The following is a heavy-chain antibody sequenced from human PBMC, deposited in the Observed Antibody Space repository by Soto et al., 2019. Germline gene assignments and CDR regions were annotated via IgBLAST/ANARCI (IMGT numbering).Heavy chain of an antibody. CDR1: GFTFSSYS. D-gene: IGHD2-15*01. CDR3: ARDLLVVAATPDAFDI. V-gene: IGHV3-48*01. Sequence: GGSLRLSCAASGFTFSSYSMNWVRQAPGKGLEWVSYISSSSSTIYYADSVKGRFTISRDNAKNSLYLQMNSLRAEDTAVYYCARDLLVVAATPDAFDIWGQGTMVTV. CDR2: ISSSSSTI. J-gene: IGHJ3*02.